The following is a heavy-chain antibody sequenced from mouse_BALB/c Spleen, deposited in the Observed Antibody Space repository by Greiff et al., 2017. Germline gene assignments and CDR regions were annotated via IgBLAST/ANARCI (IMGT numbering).Heavy chain of an antibody. D-gene: IGHD2-1*01. CDR3: ARVYGNYAAWFAY. CDR1: GFTFTDYY. Sequence: EVKLVESGGGLVQPGGSLRLSCATSGFTFTDYYMSWVRQPPGKALEWLGFIRNKANGYTTEYSASVKVRFTISRDNSQSILYLQMNTLRAEDSATYYCARVYGNYAAWFAYWGQGTLVTVSA. J-gene: IGHJ3*01. V-gene: IGHV7-3*02. CDR2: IRNKANGYTT.